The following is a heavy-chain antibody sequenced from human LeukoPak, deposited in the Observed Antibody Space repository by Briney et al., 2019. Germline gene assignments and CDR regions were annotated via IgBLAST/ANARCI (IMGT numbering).Heavy chain of an antibody. Sequence: ASVKVSCKASGYTFTSYAMHWVRQAPGQRLEWMGWINAGNGNTKYSQKFQGRVTITRDTSASTAYMELSSLRSEDTAVYYCARSYDYVDYVEAGMDVWGQGTTVTVSS. CDR3: ARSYDYVDYVEAGMDV. CDR2: INAGNGNT. V-gene: IGHV1-3*01. CDR1: GYTFTSYA. J-gene: IGHJ6*02. D-gene: IGHD4-17*01.